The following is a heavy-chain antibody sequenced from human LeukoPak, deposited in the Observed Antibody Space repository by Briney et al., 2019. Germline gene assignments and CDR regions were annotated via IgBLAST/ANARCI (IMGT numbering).Heavy chain of an antibody. J-gene: IGHJ4*02. CDR3: SRGGDASKAGRY. Sequence: SETLSLTCAIYDASFSGYYWSWIRQPPGKGLEWIGEIHPSGSPSYNPSLESRTIISVDASKNQFSLILNSVTAADTALYFCSRGGDASKAGRYWGQGALVTVSS. D-gene: IGHD3-10*01. CDR1: DASFSGYY. CDR2: IHPSGSP. V-gene: IGHV4-34*01.